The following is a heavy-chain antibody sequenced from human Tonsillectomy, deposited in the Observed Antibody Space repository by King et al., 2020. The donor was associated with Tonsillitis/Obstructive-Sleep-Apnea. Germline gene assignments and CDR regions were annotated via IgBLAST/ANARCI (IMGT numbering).Heavy chain of an antibody. CDR2: ISWNSDSI. V-gene: IGHV3-9*01. J-gene: IGHJ5*02. Sequence: QLVQSGGGLVQPGRSLRLSCAASGFTFDDYAMHWVRQAPGKGLEWVSGISWNSDSIGYADSVKGRFTISRDNAKNSLYLQMNSLRAEDTALYYCAKDRYGDYGNWFDPWGQGTLVTVSS. CDR1: GFTFDDYA. CDR3: AKDRYGDYGNWFDP. D-gene: IGHD4-17*01.